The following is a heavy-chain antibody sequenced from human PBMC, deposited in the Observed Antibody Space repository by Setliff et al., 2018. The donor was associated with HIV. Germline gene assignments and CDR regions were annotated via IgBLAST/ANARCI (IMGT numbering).Heavy chain of an antibody. V-gene: IGHV4-61*01. D-gene: IGHD6-6*01. Sequence: ASETLSLTCTVSGDSVSSASYYWSWIRQPPGKGLEWIGYIYYSGTTKYNPSLKSRVTISVDTSKNQFSLKLSSVTAADTAVYYCASEAWTSYRSSSGYYYYYMDAWGKGTTVTVSS. CDR1: GDSVSSASYY. CDR3: ASEAWTSYRSSSGYYYYYMDA. CDR2: IYYSGTT. J-gene: IGHJ6*03.